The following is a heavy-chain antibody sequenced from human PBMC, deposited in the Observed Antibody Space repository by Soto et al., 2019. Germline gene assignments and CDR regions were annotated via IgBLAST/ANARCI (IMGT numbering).Heavy chain of an antibody. J-gene: IGHJ4*02. D-gene: IGHD4-4*01. CDR1: GFTFSSYG. Sequence: PGGSLRLSCAASGFTFSSYGMHWVRQAPGKGLEWVAVISYDGSNKYYADSVKGRFTISRDNSKNTLYLQMNSLRAEDTAVYYCAKRRSNYGNGPIDYWGQGTLVTVSS. CDR3: AKRRSNYGNGPIDY. CDR2: ISYDGSNK. V-gene: IGHV3-30*18.